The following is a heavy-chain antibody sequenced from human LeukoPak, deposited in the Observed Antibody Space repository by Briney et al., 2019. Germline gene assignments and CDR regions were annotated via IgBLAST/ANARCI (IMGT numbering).Heavy chain of an antibody. V-gene: IGHV3-23*01. CDR3: AKDLESGDYFDY. CDR1: GFTFNTYA. Sequence: PGGSLRLSCAASGFTFNTYAMSWVRQAPGKGLEWVSGISGSGGSTYYADSVKGRFIISRDNSKNTLYLQMTSLRAEDTAVYYCAKDLESGDYFDYWGQGTLVTVSS. D-gene: IGHD3-10*01. J-gene: IGHJ4*02. CDR2: ISGSGGST.